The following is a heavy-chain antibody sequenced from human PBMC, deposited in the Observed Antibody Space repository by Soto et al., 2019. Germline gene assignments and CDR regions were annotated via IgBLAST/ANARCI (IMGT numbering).Heavy chain of an antibody. V-gene: IGHV3-23*01. Sequence: SXXLSCAASEFRFDVYAMGWVLQAPGKGLEWVSSITYTGVSTYYADSVKGRFTISRDNSRDTLFLQMNRMRAEDTAIYYCAKSSVWYPYFDSWGQGTLVTVSS. D-gene: IGHD6-13*01. CDR2: ITYTGVST. CDR3: AKSSVWYPYFDS. J-gene: IGHJ4*02. CDR1: EFRFDVYA.